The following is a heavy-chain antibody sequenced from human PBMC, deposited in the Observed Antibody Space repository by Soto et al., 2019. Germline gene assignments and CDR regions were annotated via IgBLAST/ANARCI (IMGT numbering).Heavy chain of an antibody. CDR3: ARDVSGPGATYVMDV. D-gene: IGHD2-2*01. CDR1: GYIFSSHC. CDR2: INPGGGRT. V-gene: IGHV1-46*01. J-gene: IGHJ6*02. Sequence: ASVKVSCKASGYIFSSHCIYWVRQAPRQGLQWMGIINPGGGRTAYAQKFQGRVTLTRDMSTSTVYMELTSLTYDDTAVYYCARDVSGPGATYVMDVWGQGTTVTVSS.